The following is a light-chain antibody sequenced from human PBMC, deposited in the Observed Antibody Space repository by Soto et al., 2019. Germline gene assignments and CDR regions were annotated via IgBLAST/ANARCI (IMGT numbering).Light chain of an antibody. CDR2: DVS. CDR3: SSYTSAGTRV. V-gene: IGLV2-14*01. CDR1: SSDVGAYNY. Sequence: QSALTQPASVSGSPGQSITISCTGTSSDVGAYNYVSWYQQHPGKAPELMIYDVSNRPSGVSNRFSGSKSGDTASLTISGLQAEDEADYHCSSYTSAGTRVFGGGTQLTVL. J-gene: IGLJ2*01.